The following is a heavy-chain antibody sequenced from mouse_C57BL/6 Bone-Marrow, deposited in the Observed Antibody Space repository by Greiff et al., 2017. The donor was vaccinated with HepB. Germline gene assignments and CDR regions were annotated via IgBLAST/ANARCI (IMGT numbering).Heavy chain of an antibody. CDR2: INPNNGGT. D-gene: IGHD1-1*02. V-gene: IGHV1-26*01. CDR3: AHYGYLDY. Sequence: VQLQQSGPELVKPGASVKISCKASGYTFTDYYMNWVKQSHGKSLEWIGDINPNNGGTSYNQKFKGKATLTVDKSSSTAYMELRSLTSEDSAVYYCAHYGYLDYWGQGTTLTVSS. CDR1: GYTFTDYY. J-gene: IGHJ2*01.